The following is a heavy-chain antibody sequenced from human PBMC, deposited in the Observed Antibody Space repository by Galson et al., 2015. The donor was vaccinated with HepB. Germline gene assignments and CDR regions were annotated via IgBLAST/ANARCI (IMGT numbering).Heavy chain of an antibody. CDR2: INPNSGGT. V-gene: IGHV1-2*06. J-gene: IGHJ4*02. Sequence: SVKVSCKASGYTFTGYYMHWVRQAPGQGLEWMGRINPNSGGTNYAQKFQGRVTMTRDTSISTAYMELSRLRSDDTAVYYCARGGWVVVAGITGTTPFDYWGQGTLVTVSS. CDR3: ARGGWVVVAGITGTTPFDY. CDR1: GYTFTGYY. D-gene: IGHD1-20*01.